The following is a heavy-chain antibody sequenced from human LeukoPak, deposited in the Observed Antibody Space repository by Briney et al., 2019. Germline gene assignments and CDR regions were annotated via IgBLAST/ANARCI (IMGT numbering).Heavy chain of an antibody. Sequence: GGSLRLSCAASGFTFRGYWMSWVRQAPGKGLEWVANIKEDGSEKYYVNSVKGRFTISRDNAKSSLNLQMDSLRVEDTAVYYCTRGDSSSKIDYWGQGTLVTVSS. J-gene: IGHJ4*02. CDR2: IKEDGSEK. CDR1: GFTFRGYW. D-gene: IGHD6-6*01. V-gene: IGHV3-7*01. CDR3: TRGDSSSKIDY.